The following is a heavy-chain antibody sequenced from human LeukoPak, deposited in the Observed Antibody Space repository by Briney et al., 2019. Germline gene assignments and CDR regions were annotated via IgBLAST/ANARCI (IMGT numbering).Heavy chain of an antibody. CDR3: ARQAPTLRNYFDY. Sequence: GGSLRLSCAASGFSFSSHAMHWVRQAPGKGLEYVSAISSNGGRTYYANSVKGRFTISRDNSKNTLYLQMGSLRAEDMAVYYCARQAPTLRNYFDYWGQGTLVTVFS. V-gene: IGHV3-64*01. CDR1: GFSFSSHA. J-gene: IGHJ4*02. CDR2: ISSNGGRT.